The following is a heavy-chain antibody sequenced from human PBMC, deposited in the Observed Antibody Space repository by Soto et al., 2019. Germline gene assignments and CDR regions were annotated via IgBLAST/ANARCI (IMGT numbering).Heavy chain of an antibody. CDR3: GRDDYGIFPY. J-gene: IGHJ4*02. CDR2: IDPKNGGT. D-gene: IGHD3-10*01. V-gene: IGHV1-2*02. CDR1: GYSISAYY. Sequence: QVQLVQSGTEVKKPGASAKVSCQASGYSISAYYIHWVRQAPGQGLGWMGWIDPKNGGTVSAQKFQGRLTMTRDTSISTVYMDLSGLTSDDTALYYCGRDDYGIFPYWGQGSLVTVSS.